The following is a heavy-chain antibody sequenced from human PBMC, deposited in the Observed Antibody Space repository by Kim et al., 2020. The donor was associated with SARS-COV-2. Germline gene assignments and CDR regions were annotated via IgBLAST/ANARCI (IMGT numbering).Heavy chain of an antibody. CDR2: INPNSGGT. CDR3: ATEGNDFWSGYPHYYYGMDV. V-gene: IGHV1-2*06. Sequence: ASVKVSCKASGYTFTGYYMHWVRQAPGQGLEWMGRINPNSGGTNYAQKFQGRVTMTRDTSISTAYMELSRLRSDDTAVYYCATEGNDFWSGYPHYYYGMDVWGQGTTVTVSS. D-gene: IGHD3-3*01. J-gene: IGHJ6*02. CDR1: GYTFTGYY.